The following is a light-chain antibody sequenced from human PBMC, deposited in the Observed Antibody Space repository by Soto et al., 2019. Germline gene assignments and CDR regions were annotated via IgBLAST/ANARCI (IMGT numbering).Light chain of an antibody. Sequence: EIVLTQAPATLSLSPGERATLSCRASQSVSSYLAWYQQKPGQAPRLLIYDASNRATGIPARFSGSWSGTDFTLTISSLLAGDVAVYYCQQYYISPVTFGPGTRVDVK. CDR3: QQYYISPVT. CDR1: QSVSSY. CDR2: DAS. J-gene: IGKJ3*01. V-gene: IGKV3-11*01.